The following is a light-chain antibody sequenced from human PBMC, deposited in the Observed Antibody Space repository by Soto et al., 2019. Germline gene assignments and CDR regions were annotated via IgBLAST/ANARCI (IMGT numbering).Light chain of an antibody. CDR2: AAA. Sequence: DIQMTQSPSSLSASVGDRVTITCRASQSISSYLNWYQQKPGKAPKLLIYAAASLPSGVPSRFSGSGSGTDFTLTISSLQPEDFASYYCQQSYSTPWTFGQGTKVEI. CDR1: QSISSY. V-gene: IGKV1-39*01. CDR3: QQSYSTPWT. J-gene: IGKJ1*01.